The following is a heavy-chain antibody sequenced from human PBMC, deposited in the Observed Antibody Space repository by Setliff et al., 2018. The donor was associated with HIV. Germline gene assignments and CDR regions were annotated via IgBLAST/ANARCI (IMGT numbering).Heavy chain of an antibody. D-gene: IGHD2-15*01. CDR2: IYYSGTT. CDR3: ARDRIEVVVDGPHDVFDV. Sequence: SETLSLTCTVSGDSVSSASYYWSWIRQPPGKGLEWIGYIYYSGTTKYNPSLKGRVTISVDTSKNQFSLKLTSVTAADTAVYYCARDRIEVVVDGPHDVFDVWGRGTTVTVSS. V-gene: IGHV4-61*01. CDR1: GDSVSSASYY. J-gene: IGHJ3*01.